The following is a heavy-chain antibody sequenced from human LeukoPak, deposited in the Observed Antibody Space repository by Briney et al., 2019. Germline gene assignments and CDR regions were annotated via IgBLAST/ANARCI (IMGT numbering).Heavy chain of an antibody. J-gene: IGHJ4*02. CDR2: ISGSGGST. CDR1: GYTFSGYA. Sequence: GGSLRLSCAASGYTFSGYAMSWVRQAPGKGLEWVSAISGSGGSTYYADSVKGRFTISRDNSKNTLYLQMNSLRAEDTAVYYCANDVGATYFFDYWGQGTLVTVSS. D-gene: IGHD1-26*01. CDR3: ANDVGATYFFDY. V-gene: IGHV3-23*01.